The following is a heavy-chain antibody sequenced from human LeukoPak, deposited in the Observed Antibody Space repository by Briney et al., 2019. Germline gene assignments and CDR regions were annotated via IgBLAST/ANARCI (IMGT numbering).Heavy chain of an antibody. CDR3: ARRFVSGAFDH. CDR2: IYYSGST. CDR1: GGSISSGLYS. J-gene: IGHJ5*02. D-gene: IGHD6-6*01. Sequence: SETLSLACDVSGGSISSGLYSWSWIRQPPGEGLEWIGNIYYSGSTQYNPSLKSRVSIYVDKSKNQFSLRLSSVTAADTAVYYCARRFVSGAFDHWGQGTLVTVSS. V-gene: IGHV4-39*01.